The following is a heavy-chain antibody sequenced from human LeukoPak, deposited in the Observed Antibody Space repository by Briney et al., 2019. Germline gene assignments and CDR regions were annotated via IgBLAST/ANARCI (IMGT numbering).Heavy chain of an antibody. D-gene: IGHD3-10*01. CDR1: GHTLTELS. CDR3: ATEPMVRGVTLY. V-gene: IGHV1-24*01. J-gene: IGHJ4*02. CDR2: FDPEDGET. Sequence: ASVKVSCKVSGHTLTELSMHWVRQAPGKGLEWMGGFDPEDGETIYAQKFQGRVTMTEDTSTDTAYMELSSLRSEDTAVYYCATEPMVRGVTLYWGQGTLVTVSS.